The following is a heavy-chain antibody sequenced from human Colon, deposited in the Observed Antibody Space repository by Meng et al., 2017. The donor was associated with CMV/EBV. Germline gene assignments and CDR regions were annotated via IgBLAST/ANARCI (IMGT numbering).Heavy chain of an antibody. D-gene: IGHD2-15*01. J-gene: IGHJ4*02. CDR1: FSIGSIPQS. CDR2: FYWNDDA. Sequence: FSIGSIPQSVGCVLQPPAQALACLALFYWNDDARYNSSLKSRVTVTKEPSKNQVVFRLANLDPSDTATYYCAHGGSGYAFGAGGFDYWGRGALVTVSS. V-gene: IGHV2-5*01. CDR3: AHGGSGYAFGAGGFDY.